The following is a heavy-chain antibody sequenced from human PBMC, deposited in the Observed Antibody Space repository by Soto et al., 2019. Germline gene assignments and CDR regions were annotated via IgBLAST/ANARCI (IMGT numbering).Heavy chain of an antibody. CDR3: AKAPEGGWGGAFDI. D-gene: IGHD3-10*01. CDR1: GFTFSSYA. Sequence: GGSLGLSCAASGFTFSSYAMSWVRQAPGKGLEWVSAISGSGASTYYADSVKGRFTISRDNSKNTLYLQMNSLRAEDTAVYYCAKAPEGGWGGAFDIWGQGTMVTVSS. CDR2: ISGSGAST. J-gene: IGHJ3*02. V-gene: IGHV3-23*01.